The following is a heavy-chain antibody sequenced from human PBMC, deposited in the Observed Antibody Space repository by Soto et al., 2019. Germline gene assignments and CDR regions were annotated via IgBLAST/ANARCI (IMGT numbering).Heavy chain of an antibody. CDR2: IGGRGTSS. J-gene: IGHJ4*02. V-gene: IGHV3-23*01. CDR3: AKSRYADSSGDYYDF. D-gene: IGHD3-22*01. Sequence: GGSLRLSCAASGFTFSNYAMSWVRQAPGKGLEWVSGIGGRGTSSYYADSVKGRFAISRDNSYNTLFLQLHSLRAEDTAVYYCAKSRYADSSGDYYDFWGQGTRVPVSS. CDR1: GFTFSNYA.